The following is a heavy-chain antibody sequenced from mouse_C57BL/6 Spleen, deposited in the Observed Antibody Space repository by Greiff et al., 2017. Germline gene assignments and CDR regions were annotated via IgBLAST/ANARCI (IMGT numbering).Heavy chain of an antibody. D-gene: IGHD1-1*01. J-gene: IGHJ2*01. CDR2: ISPGSSTI. Sequence: EVKLVESGGGLVKPGGSLKLSCTASGFTFSDYGMHWVRQTPEKGLEWVAYISPGSSTICYADTVKGKFTISRDNAKNTVYLQMTSLRSEDTAMYYCARDYGSSYDYFDDWGKGTTVTVSS. V-gene: IGHV5-17*01. CDR1: GFTFSDYG. CDR3: ARDYGSSYDYFDD.